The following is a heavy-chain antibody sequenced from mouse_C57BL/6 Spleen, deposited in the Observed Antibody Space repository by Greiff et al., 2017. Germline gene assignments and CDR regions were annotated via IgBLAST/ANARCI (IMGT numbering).Heavy chain of an antibody. CDR2: IWSGGST. J-gene: IGHJ4*01. V-gene: IGHV2-2*01. Sequence: VQLQQSGPGLVQPSQSLPITCTVSGFSLTSYGVHWVRQSPGKGLEWLGVIWSGGSTDYNAAFISRLSISKDNSKSQVFFKMNSLQADDTAIYYCASFYYDYDEAMDYWGQGTSVTVSS. CDR1: GFSLTSYG. D-gene: IGHD2-4*01. CDR3: ASFYYDYDEAMDY.